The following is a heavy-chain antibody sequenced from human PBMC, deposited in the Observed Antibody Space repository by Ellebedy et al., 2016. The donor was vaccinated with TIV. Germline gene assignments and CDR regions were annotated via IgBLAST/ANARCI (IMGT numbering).Heavy chain of an antibody. D-gene: IGHD1-26*01. CDR2: ISSSGGST. CDR1: GFTFTNYA. CDR3: ATALLSGSYLSYFDN. V-gene: IGHV3-23*01. Sequence: GGSLRLSCAASGFTFTNYAMSWVRQAPGKGLEWVSAISSSGGSTYYADSVRGRFTISRDNSGYTLSLQMNSLRAEDTAVYYCATALLSGSYLSYFDNWGQGTLVTVSS. J-gene: IGHJ4*02.